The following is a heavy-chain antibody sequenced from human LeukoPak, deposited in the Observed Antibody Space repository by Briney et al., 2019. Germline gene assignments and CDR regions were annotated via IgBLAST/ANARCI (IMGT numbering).Heavy chain of an antibody. CDR1: GGSISSGGYY. D-gene: IGHD6-6*01. CDR2: IYHSGST. Sequence: SQTLSLTCTVSGGSISSGGYYWSWIRQPPGKGLEWIGYIYHSGSTYYNPSLKSRVTISVDRSKNQFSLKLSSVTAADTAVYYCARGVWSSSSGGSVDYWGQGTLVTVSS. CDR3: ARGVWSSSSGGSVDY. J-gene: IGHJ4*02. V-gene: IGHV4-30-2*01.